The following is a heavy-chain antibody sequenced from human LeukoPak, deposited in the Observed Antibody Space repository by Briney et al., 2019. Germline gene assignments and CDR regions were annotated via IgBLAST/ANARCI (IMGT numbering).Heavy chain of an antibody. CDR3: ARVTGYDSPWFDP. J-gene: IGHJ5*02. CDR2: IYHSGST. Sequence: PSQTLSLTCAVSGGSISSGGYSWSWIRQPPGKGLAWIGYIYHSGSTYYNPSLKRRVTISVDRSKNQFSLKLSSVTAADAAVYYCARVTGYDSPWFDPWGQGTLVTVSS. CDR1: GGSISSGGYS. V-gene: IGHV4-30-2*01. D-gene: IGHD5-12*01.